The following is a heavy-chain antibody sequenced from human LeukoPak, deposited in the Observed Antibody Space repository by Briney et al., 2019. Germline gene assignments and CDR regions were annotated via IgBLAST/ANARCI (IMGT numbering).Heavy chain of an antibody. CDR1: VYTFTSYY. V-gene: IGHV1-46*01. CDR2: INPSGGST. D-gene: IGHD3-3*01. Sequence: ASVKVSCKASVYTFTSYYMHWVRQSPGQGLEWMGIINPSGGSTSYAQKFQGRVTMTRDTSTSTVYMELSSLRCEDTAVYYCARVGAIFGVAEYYFDYWGQGTLVTVSS. J-gene: IGHJ4*02. CDR3: ARVGAIFGVAEYYFDY.